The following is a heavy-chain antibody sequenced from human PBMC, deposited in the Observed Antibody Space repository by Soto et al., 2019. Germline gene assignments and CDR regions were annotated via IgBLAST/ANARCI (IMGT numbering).Heavy chain of an antibody. CDR2: VTGSGGQI. J-gene: IGHJ6*02. V-gene: IGHV3-23*01. D-gene: IGHD2-21*01. CDR3: AKDIAGRGSLYYFYGMDV. Sequence: EVQLLESGGGLVQPGGSLRLSCAASGFTISTYAMTWVRQAPGKGLECVSGVTGSGGQIHYADSVKGRFTISKDNAKNSLYLQMNSLRAEDTALYYCAKDIAGRGSLYYFYGMDVWGQGTTVTVSS. CDR1: GFTISTYA.